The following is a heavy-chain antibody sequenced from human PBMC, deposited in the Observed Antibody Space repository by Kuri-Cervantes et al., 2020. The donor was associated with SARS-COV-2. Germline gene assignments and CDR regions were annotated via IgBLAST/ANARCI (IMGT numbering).Heavy chain of an antibody. CDR1: GFTFSSYW. CDR2: INSDGSST. J-gene: IGHJ6*02. CDR3: ARDGGYSSSSGGKYYYYYYGMDV. D-gene: IGHD6-6*01. Sequence: GESLKISCAASGFTFSSYWMHWVRQAPGKGLVWVSRINSDGSSTSYADSVKGRFTISRDNAKNTLYLQMNSLRAEDTAVYYCARDGGYSSSSGGKYYYYYYGMDVWGQGTTVTVSS. V-gene: IGHV3-74*01.